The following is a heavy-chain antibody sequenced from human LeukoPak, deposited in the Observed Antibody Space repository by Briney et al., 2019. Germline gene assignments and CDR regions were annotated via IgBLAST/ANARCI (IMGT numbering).Heavy chain of an antibody. V-gene: IGHV3-21*01. J-gene: IGHJ4*02. Sequence: GGSLRLSCAASGFTFSSYSMNWVRQAPGKGLEWVSSISSSSSYIYYADSVKGRFTISRDNAKNSLYPQMNSLRAEDTAVYYCASLNYYDSSGYYESLTPPDYWGQGTLVTVSS. D-gene: IGHD3-22*01. CDR1: GFTFSSYS. CDR2: ISSSSSYI. CDR3: ASLNYYDSSGYYESLTPPDY.